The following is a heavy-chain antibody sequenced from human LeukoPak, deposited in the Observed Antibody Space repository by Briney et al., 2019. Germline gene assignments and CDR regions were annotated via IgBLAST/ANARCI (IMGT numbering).Heavy chain of an antibody. Sequence: GGSLRLSCAASGFTFINYWMSWVRQAPGKGLEWVANMKQDGSVKYYVDSMKGRFTISRDNAKNSLYLQMSGLRAEDTAVYFCARIGYSSPSFDYWGQGVLVTVYS. CDR1: GFTFINYW. V-gene: IGHV3-7*03. CDR2: MKQDGSVK. J-gene: IGHJ4*02. D-gene: IGHD6-6*01. CDR3: ARIGYSSPSFDY.